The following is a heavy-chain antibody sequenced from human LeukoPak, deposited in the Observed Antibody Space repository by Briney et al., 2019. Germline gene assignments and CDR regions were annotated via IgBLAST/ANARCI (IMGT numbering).Heavy chain of an antibody. J-gene: IGHJ4*02. D-gene: IGHD2-2*01. CDR3: TRGDCSSTSCYAFY. Sequence: SGGSLRLSCAASGFPFSSYWMSWVRQAPGKGLEWVGFIRTKAYGGTTEYAASVKGRFTISRDDSKSIAYLQMNSLKTEDTAVYYCTRGDCSSTSCYAFYWGQGTLVTVSS. CDR1: GFPFSSYW. CDR2: IRTKAYGGTT. V-gene: IGHV3-49*04.